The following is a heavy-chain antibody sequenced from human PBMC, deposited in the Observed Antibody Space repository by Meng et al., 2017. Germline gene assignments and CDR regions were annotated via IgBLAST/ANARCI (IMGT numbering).Heavy chain of an antibody. J-gene: IGHJ5*02. D-gene: IGHD1-26*01. CDR1: GGAISSSSYD. CDR3: AGDQAVGATDWFDP. Sequence: QPQLQVVGPGPVQPSEALSLTCTVSGGAISSSSYDWGWIRQPPGKGLEWIGSIFYIGSTSNNPPLMQRVTILVATSNTRSSLKLRSVPGADTAVYYCAGDQAVGATDWFDPWGQGTLVTVSS. CDR2: IFYIGST. V-gene: IGHV4-39*07.